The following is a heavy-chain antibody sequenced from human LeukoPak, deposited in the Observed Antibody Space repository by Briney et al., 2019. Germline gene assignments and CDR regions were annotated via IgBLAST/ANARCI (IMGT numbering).Heavy chain of an antibody. CDR2: IRADGSNT. V-gene: IGHV3-30*02. CDR1: GITFRNLA. D-gene: IGHD2-2*01. Sequence: GGSLRLSCAVSGITFRNLAMHWVRQAPGKGLEWVAFIRADGSNTKYANSVKGRFTISRDNTKNTLYLQMNSLRPEDTATYYCDCSSATCYAAGDYWGQGTLVTVSS. CDR3: DCSSATCYAAGDY. J-gene: IGHJ4*02.